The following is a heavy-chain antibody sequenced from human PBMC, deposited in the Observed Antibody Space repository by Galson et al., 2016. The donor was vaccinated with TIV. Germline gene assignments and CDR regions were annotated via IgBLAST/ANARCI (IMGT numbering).Heavy chain of an antibody. CDR3: ARERTPPGPDNDTWFDP. CDR1: GGSIITKSYY. D-gene: IGHD3-22*01. J-gene: IGHJ5*02. V-gene: IGHV4-39*07. CDR2: VYDDGNA. Sequence: SETLSLTCIVSGGSIITKSYYWAWIRQPPGKGLEWIGMVYDDGNAYYNPSLKSRVTISVGTSKNQFSLKLTSVTAADTAVYYCARERTPPGPDNDTWFDPWGHGILVAVSS.